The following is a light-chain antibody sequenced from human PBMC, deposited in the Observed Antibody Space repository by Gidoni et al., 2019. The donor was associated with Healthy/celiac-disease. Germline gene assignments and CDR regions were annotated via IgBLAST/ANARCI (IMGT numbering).Light chain of an antibody. Sequence: QSALTQPASVSGSPGQSITISCTGTRSDVGGYNYVSWYQQHPGKAPKLMIYDVSNRPSGVSNRFSASKSGNTASLTISGLQAEDEADYYCSSYTSSNKDVVFGGGTKLTVL. CDR3: SSYTSSNKDVV. CDR1: RSDVGGYNY. CDR2: DVS. J-gene: IGLJ2*01. V-gene: IGLV2-14*03.